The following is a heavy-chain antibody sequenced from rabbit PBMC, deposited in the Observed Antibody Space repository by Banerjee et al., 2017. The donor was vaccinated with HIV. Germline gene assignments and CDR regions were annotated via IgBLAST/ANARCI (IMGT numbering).Heavy chain of an antibody. CDR3: ARYYATYADAFNF. CDR1: GFDFSSGYF. D-gene: IGHD6-1*01. J-gene: IGHJ6*01. Sequence: QSLEESGGGLVQPEGSLTLTCKASGFDFSSGYFMCWVRQAPGKGLEWIACIVPGCSAGTYYANWVNGRFTISSDNAQNTVDLQLNSLTVADTATYFCARYYATYADAFNFWGPGTLVTVS. CDR2: IVPGCSAGT. V-gene: IGHV1S40*01.